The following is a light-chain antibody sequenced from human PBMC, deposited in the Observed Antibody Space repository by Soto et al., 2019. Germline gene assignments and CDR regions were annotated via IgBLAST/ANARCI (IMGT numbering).Light chain of an antibody. Sequence: EIVLTQSPGTLSLSPGERATLSCRASQSVRNSLLAWYQQKPGQPHRLLIYDASTRATATPERSSGSGSGTDFTLTISSLQPEDFATYYCQQSYSAPLTFGGGTKGDIK. V-gene: IGKV3D-20*02. CDR1: QSVRNSL. CDR2: DAS. CDR3: QQSYSAPLT. J-gene: IGKJ4*01.